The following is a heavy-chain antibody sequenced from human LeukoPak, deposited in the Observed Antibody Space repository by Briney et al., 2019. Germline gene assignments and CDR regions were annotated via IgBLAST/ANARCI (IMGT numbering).Heavy chain of an antibody. CDR1: GYTFTSYG. J-gene: IGHJ4*02. Sequence: ASVKVSCKASGYTFTSYGISWVRQAPGQGLEWMGWISAYNGNTNYAQKFQGRVTMTRDTSTSTVYMELSSLRSEDTAVYYCARAPTSSSRGYFDYWGQGTLVTVSS. CDR2: ISAYNGNT. CDR3: ARAPTSSSRGYFDY. D-gene: IGHD6-13*01. V-gene: IGHV1-18*01.